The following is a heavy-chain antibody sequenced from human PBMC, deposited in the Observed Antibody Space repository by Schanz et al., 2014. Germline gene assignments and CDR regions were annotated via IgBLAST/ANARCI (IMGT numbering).Heavy chain of an antibody. V-gene: IGHV7-4-1*02. CDR2: INTNTGNP. CDR3: TTETKAMAGTFSI. Sequence: QVQLVQSGAEVKKPGASVKVSCKASGYTFTSYAMNWVRQAPGQGLEWVGWINTNTGNPTYAQGFTGRFVFSLDTSVSTAYLQISSLKAEDTAAYYCTTETKAMAGTFSIWGQGTLVTVSS. CDR1: GYTFTSYA. J-gene: IGHJ4*02. D-gene: IGHD6-19*01.